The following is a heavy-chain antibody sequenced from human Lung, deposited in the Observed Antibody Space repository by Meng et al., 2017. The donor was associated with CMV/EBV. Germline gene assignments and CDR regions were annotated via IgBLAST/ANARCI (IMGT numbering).Heavy chain of an antibody. CDR2: ISGSGGST. J-gene: IGHJ4*02. CDR3: AKDMRIFGVVIDYFAY. V-gene: IGHV3-23*01. Sequence: GESLKISCAASGFTFSSYAMSWVRQAPGRGLEWVSAISGSGGSTYYADSVKGRFTISRDNSKNTLYLQMNSLRAEDTAVYYCAKDMRIFGVVIDYFAYWGQGTLVTVSS. CDR1: GFTFSSYA. D-gene: IGHD3-3*02.